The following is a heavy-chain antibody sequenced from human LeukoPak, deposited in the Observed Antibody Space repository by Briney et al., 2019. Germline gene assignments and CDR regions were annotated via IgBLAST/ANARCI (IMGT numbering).Heavy chain of an antibody. D-gene: IGHD3-3*01. CDR3: ARDAGRYYDFWSGYYRASDCFDY. CDR2: IYTSGST. J-gene: IGHJ4*02. V-gene: IGHV4-4*07. CDR1: GGSISSYY. Sequence: SETLSLTCTVSGGSISSYYWSWIRQPAGKGLEWIGRIYTSGSTNYNPSLKSRVTMSVDTSKNQFSLKLSSVTAADTAVYYCARDAGRYYDFWSGYYRASDCFDYWGQGTLVTVSS.